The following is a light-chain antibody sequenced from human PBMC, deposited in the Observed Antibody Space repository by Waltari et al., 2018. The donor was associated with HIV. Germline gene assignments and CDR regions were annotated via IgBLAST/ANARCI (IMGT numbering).Light chain of an antibody. CDR1: SSDVGSCQF. J-gene: IGLJ3*02. CDR3: CSCATPNTRV. V-gene: IGLV2-23*01. CDR2: EGP. Sequence: QSALTQPASVSGSPGQSLSISCTGTSSDVGSCQFVSWYQQHPGKAPKLLIYEGPKRPSGVSNRFSASKSGNTASLTISGLQAEDEADYYCCSCATPNTRVFGGGTKLTVL.